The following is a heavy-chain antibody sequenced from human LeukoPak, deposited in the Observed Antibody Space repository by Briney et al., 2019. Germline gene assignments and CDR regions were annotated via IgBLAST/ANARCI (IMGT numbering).Heavy chain of an antibody. D-gene: IGHD4-17*01. CDR2: ISGSGGST. CDR1: GFTFSSYA. CDR3: TTEDYGDYVLGWDAFDI. V-gene: IGHV3-23*01. Sequence: PGGSLRLSCAASGFTFSSYAMSWVRQAPGKGLEWVSAISGSGGSTYYADSVKGRFTISRDNSKNTLYLQMNSLRAEDTAVYYCTTEDYGDYVLGWDAFDIWGQGTMVTVSS. J-gene: IGHJ3*02.